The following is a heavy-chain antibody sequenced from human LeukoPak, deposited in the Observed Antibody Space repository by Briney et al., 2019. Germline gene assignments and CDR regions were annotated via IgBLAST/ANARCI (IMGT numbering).Heavy chain of an antibody. CDR3: ARSYGDATFDY. CDR2: IRSDGSDK. CDR1: GFNFISYV. J-gene: IGHJ4*02. D-gene: IGHD4/OR15-4a*01. Sequence: GGSLRLSCVASGFNFISYVMHWVRQAPGKGLEWVAIIRSDGSDKYYADSVKGRFTISRDNSKNTLYLQLNSLRAEDTAVYYCARSYGDATFDYWGQGTLVTVSS. V-gene: IGHV3-33*01.